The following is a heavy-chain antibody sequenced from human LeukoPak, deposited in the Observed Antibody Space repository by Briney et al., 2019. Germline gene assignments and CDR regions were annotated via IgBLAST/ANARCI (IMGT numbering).Heavy chain of an antibody. Sequence: GGSLRLSCAASGFTFSDHYMDWVRQAPGKGLEWVGRIRNKANSYTTEYAASVKGRFTISGDDSKNSIYLQMNSLRAEDTAVYYCARDLNTIFGVKQGIPGYWGQGTLVTVSS. V-gene: IGHV3-72*01. CDR2: IRNKANSYTT. D-gene: IGHD3-3*01. CDR1: GFTFSDHY. CDR3: ARDLNTIFGVKQGIPGY. J-gene: IGHJ4*02.